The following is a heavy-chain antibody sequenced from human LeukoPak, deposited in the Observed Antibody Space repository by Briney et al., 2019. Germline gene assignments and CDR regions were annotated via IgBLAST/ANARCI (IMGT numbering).Heavy chain of an antibody. V-gene: IGHV3-23*01. Sequence: TGGSLRLSCAASGLTFSNYAMSWVRQAPGKGLQWVSAITGSGGSTYYAESVTGRFTISRDNSKNTLYLQMNSLRAEDTAVYYCARDDGSTSCPFDYWGQGTLVTVSS. CDR1: GLTFSNYA. J-gene: IGHJ4*02. D-gene: IGHD2-2*01. CDR2: ITGSGGST. CDR3: ARDDGSTSCPFDY.